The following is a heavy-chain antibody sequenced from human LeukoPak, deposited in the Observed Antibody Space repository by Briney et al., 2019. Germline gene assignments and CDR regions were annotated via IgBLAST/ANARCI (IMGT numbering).Heavy chain of an antibody. CDR3: ARTSAITIFGVVIIPASIDY. CDR1: GGSFSGYY. Sequence: KPSETLSLTCAVYGGSFSGYYWSWIRQHPGKGLEWIGYIYYSGSTYYNPSLKSRVTISVDTSKNQFSLKLSSVTAADTAVYYCARTSAITIFGVVIIPASIDYWGQGTLVTVSS. CDR2: IYYSGST. V-gene: IGHV4-31*11. J-gene: IGHJ4*02. D-gene: IGHD3-3*01.